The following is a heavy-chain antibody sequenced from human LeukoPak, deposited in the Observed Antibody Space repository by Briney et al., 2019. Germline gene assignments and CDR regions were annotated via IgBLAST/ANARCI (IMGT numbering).Heavy chain of an antibody. V-gene: IGHV4-34*01. CDR1: GGSFSGYY. CDR2: INHSGST. D-gene: IGHD6-19*01. CDR3: ARGRVEQWLVANYYYYYTDV. J-gene: IGHJ6*03. Sequence: SETLSLTCAVYGGSFSGYYWTWIRQPPGKGLEWIGEINHSGSTNYNPSLKSRVTISVDTSKNQFSLKLSSVTAADTAVYYFARGRVEQWLVANYYYYYTDVWGKGTTVTVSS.